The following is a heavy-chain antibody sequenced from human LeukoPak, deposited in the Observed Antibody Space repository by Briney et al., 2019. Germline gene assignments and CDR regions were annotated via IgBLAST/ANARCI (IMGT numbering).Heavy chain of an antibody. CDR2: ISTTGGST. CDR1: GFIFSNYA. Sequence: GSLRLSCAASGFIFSNYAMSWVRQGPGKGMEWVSIISTTGGSTFYADSAKGRFIISRDNLENTLHLQMDSLRAEDTAIYYCAKSGLSLTSTSYSYDSWGQGTLVTVSS. V-gene: IGHV3-23*01. D-gene: IGHD2-2*01. J-gene: IGHJ4*02. CDR3: AKSGLSLTSTSYSYDS.